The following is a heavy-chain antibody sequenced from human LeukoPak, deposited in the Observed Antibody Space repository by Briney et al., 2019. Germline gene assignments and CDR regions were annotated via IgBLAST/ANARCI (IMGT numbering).Heavy chain of an antibody. CDR1: GXSXXXXX. V-gene: IGHV4-59*08. D-gene: IGHD4-11*01. CDR3: ARLRDDYFDP. CDR2: IYYSGST. Sequence: PSETLSLTCTVSGXSXXXXXXXXXXXXXXXXLEWIGYIYYSGSTNYNPSLKSRVTISVDTSKNQFSLKLSSVTAADTAVYYCARLRDDYFDPWGQGTLVTVSS. J-gene: IGHJ5*02.